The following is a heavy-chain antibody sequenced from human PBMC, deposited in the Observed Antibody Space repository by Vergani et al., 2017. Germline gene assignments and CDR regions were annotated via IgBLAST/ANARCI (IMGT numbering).Heavy chain of an antibody. D-gene: IGHD2-21*01. J-gene: IGHJ3*01. V-gene: IGHV4-61*02. CDR3: AKDGGEYDKDALDV. CDR1: GGSFSTGGQS. Sequence: QVQLQESGPGLVKPSQTLSLTCTVSGGSFSTGGQSWTWLRQSAGKGLEWIGRIYTSGSTNYNPSLRSRVIMSVDASKKHFSLKLTSVTAADTAVYYCAKDGGEYDKDALDVWGQGTKGTVTS. CDR2: IYTSGST.